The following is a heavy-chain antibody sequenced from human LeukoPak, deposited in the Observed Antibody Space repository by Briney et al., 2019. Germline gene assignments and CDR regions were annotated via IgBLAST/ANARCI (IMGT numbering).Heavy chain of an antibody. J-gene: IGHJ4*02. Sequence: SETLSLTCSVSGGSISSYYWRWIRPPAGKGLEWIGRIYSSGSTNYNPSLKTRVTMPLDTSKNQFSLNLTTVTAADTAVYYCARTSALGAQFDYWGQGTLVTVSS. CDR2: IYSSGST. CDR3: ARTSALGAQFDY. CDR1: GGSISSYY. D-gene: IGHD1-26*01. V-gene: IGHV4-4*07.